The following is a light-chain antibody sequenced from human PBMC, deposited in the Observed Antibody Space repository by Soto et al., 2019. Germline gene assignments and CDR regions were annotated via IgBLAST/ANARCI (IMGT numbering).Light chain of an antibody. Sequence: IQLTQSPSSLSASVGDRVTITCRASQGIRDDLGWYQQKPGKAPKLLIYAASTLQSGVPLRFSGSGSGTDFTLTISSLQREDFATYYCQESYSFLWGTCGQGTKVDIK. V-gene: IGKV1-39*01. CDR1: QGIRDD. CDR3: QESYSFLWGT. J-gene: IGKJ1*01. CDR2: AAS.